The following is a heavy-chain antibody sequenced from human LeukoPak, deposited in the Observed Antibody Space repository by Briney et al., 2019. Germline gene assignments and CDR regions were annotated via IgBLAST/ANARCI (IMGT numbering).Heavy chain of an antibody. Sequence: GGSLRLSCAASGFTFSSYAMSWVRQAPGKGLEWVSSISSSSSYIYYADSVKGRFTISRDNAKNSLYLQMNSLRAEDTAEYYCVGLLTTDAFDIWGQGTMVTVSS. J-gene: IGHJ3*02. D-gene: IGHD2-15*01. CDR3: VGLLTTDAFDI. V-gene: IGHV3-21*01. CDR1: GFTFSSYA. CDR2: ISSSSSYI.